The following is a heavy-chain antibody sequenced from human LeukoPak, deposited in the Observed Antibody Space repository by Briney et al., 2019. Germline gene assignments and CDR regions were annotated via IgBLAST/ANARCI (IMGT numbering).Heavy chain of an antibody. CDR1: GFTFSSYG. J-gene: IGHJ4*02. D-gene: IGHD6-19*01. CDR2: IWYDGSNK. V-gene: IGHV3-33*01. CDR3: ARNPPYSSGWYCDY. Sequence: GGSLRLSCAASGFTFSSYGMHWVRQAPGKGLEWVAVIWYDGSNKYYADSMKGRFTISRDNSKNTLYLQMNSLRAEDTAVYYCARNPPYSSGWYCDYWGQGTLVTVSS.